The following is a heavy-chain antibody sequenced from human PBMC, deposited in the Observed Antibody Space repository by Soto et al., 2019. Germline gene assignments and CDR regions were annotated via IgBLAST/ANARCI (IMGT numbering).Heavy chain of an antibody. D-gene: IGHD3-16*01. V-gene: IGHV4-4*09. Sequence: QVQMQESGPGLVKPSETLSLTCTVSGDSVRNQYCCWVWRPPRRGLEWMGYVNRSGCTEYNPSLKRRLTSSVDTSKNQFPLKLSSVTAADTAVYYCARTLDYGEMDVWCKGNTVTGCS. CDR1: GDSVRNQY. CDR2: VNRSGCT. CDR3: ARTLDYGEMDV. J-gene: IGHJ6*04.